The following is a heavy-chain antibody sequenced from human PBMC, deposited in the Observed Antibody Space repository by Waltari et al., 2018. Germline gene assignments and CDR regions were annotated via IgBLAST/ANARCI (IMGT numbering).Heavy chain of an antibody. CDR3: ARVQVNWFDP. CDR1: GGSISSYY. Sequence: QVQLQESGPGLVKPSETLSLTCTVSGGSISSYYWSWIRQPPGKGLEWIGYIYNSGSTNYNPSLESRVTISVDSSKNQFSLKLSSVTAADTAVYYCARVQVNWFDPWGQGTLVTVSS. V-gene: IGHV4-59*01. CDR2: IYNSGST. J-gene: IGHJ5*02.